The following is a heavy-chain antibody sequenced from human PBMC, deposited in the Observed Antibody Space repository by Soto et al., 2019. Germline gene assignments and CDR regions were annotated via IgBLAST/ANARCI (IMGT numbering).Heavy chain of an antibody. V-gene: IGHV1-69*13. CDR2: IIPIFGTA. J-gene: IGHJ6*02. CDR1: GGTFSKYA. Sequence: ASVKVSWKASGGTFSKYAISWVRQAPGQRLEWMGGIIPIFGTANYAQKFQGRVTITADESTSTAYMELSSLRSEDTAVYYCARDGTTSYYDILTGTPESGSGPYYYYGMDVWGQGTTVTVSS. D-gene: IGHD3-9*01. CDR3: ARDGTTSYYDILTGTPESGSGPYYYYGMDV.